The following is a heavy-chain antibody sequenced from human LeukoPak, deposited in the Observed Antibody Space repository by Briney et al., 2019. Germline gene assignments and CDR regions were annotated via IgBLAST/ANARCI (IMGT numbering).Heavy chain of an antibody. Sequence: GGSLRLSCAASGFTFSNYDMHWVRQAPGKGLEWVAIIWSDGSNKYYSDSVKGRFTISRDNSENTVFLQMNSLRAEDTAVYYCARSNGGVPIGGGHSSGWADFWGQGTLVTVSS. V-gene: IGHV3-33*08. D-gene: IGHD6-19*01. CDR3: ARSNGGVPIGGGHSSGWADF. J-gene: IGHJ4*02. CDR1: GFTFSNYD. CDR2: IWSDGSNK.